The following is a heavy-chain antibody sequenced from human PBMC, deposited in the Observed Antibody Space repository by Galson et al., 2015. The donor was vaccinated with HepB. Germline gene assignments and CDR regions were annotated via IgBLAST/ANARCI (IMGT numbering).Heavy chain of an antibody. D-gene: IGHD6-13*01. CDR3: AKGESQLVLYYFDY. CDR2: ISSSSSYI. Sequence: SLRLSCAASGFTFSSYSMNWVRQAPGKGLEWVSSISSSSSYIYYADSVKGRFTISRDNAENSLYLQMNSLRAEDTAVYYCAKGESQLVLYYFDYWGQGTLVTVSS. V-gene: IGHV3-21*01. J-gene: IGHJ4*02. CDR1: GFTFSSYS.